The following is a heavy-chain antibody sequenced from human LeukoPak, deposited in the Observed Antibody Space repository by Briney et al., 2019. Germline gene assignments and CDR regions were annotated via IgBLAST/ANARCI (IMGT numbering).Heavy chain of an antibody. J-gene: IGHJ4*02. V-gene: IGHV5-10-1*01. D-gene: IGHD3-9*01. Sequence: GESLKISCKGSGYSFTSYWISWVRQMPGKGLEWMGRIDPSDSYTNYSPSFQGHVTISADKSISTAYLQWSSLKASDTAMYYCARHNYDILTGYYNGGLPEGGPGYWGQGTLVTVSS. CDR3: ARHNYDILTGYYNGGLPEGGPGY. CDR2: IDPSDSYT. CDR1: GYSFTSYW.